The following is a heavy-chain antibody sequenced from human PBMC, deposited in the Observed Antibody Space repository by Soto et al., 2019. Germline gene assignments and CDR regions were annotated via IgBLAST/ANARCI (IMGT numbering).Heavy chain of an antibody. CDR1: GGSISSSSYY. Sequence: QLQLQESGPGLVKPSETLSLTCTVSGGSISSSSYYWGWIRQPPGKGLEWIGSIYYSGSTFYNPSLRNRVTISVDNSRNHFNLKLNSVTAADTAVYYCATCCGVYVAYWGQGSLVSVSS. CDR2: IYYSGST. D-gene: IGHD4-17*01. CDR3: ATCCGVYVAY. J-gene: IGHJ4*02. V-gene: IGHV4-39*01.